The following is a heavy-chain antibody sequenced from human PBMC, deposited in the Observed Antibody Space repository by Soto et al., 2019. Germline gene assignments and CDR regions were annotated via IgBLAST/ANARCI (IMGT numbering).Heavy chain of an antibody. CDR3: AKDRSSIWYVGLYYYYGMDV. CDR2: ISYDGSNK. D-gene: IGHD6-13*01. Sequence: GGSLRLSCAAFGVTFSSYGMHWVRQAPGKGLEWVAVISYDGSNKYYADSVKGRFTISRDNSKNTLYLQMNSLRAEDTAVYYCAKDRSSIWYVGLYYYYGMDVWGQGTTVPVSS. CDR1: GVTFSSYG. J-gene: IGHJ6*02. V-gene: IGHV3-30*18.